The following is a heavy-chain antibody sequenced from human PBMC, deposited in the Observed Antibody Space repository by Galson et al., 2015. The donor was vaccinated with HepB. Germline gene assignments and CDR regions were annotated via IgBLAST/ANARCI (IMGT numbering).Heavy chain of an antibody. J-gene: IGHJ4*02. CDR1: GFTFSGSA. D-gene: IGHD3-22*01. CDR3: TRLLYYYDSSGVPYYFYY. CDR2: IRSKANSYAT. V-gene: IGHV3-73*01. Sequence: SLRLSCAASGFTFSGSAMHWVRQASGKGLEWVGRIRSKANSYATAYAASVKGRFTISRDDSKNTAYLQMNSLKTEDTAVYDCTRLLYYYDSSGVPYYFYYWGQGTLVTVSS.